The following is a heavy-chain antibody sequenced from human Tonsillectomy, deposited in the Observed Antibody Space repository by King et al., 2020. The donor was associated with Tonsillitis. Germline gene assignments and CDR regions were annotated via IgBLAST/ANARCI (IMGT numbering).Heavy chain of an antibody. Sequence: VQLVESGGGVVQPGGSLRLSCAASGFIFSSYGMHWVRQSPVKGLEWLTFIWYDGNNKYYADSVEARFTISRDNSKNTLYLQMNSLRADDTAVYHCVKEGGWQQVSSQGYYFDYWGQGTLVTVSS. D-gene: IGHD2-15*01. CDR3: VKEGGWQQVSSQGYYFDY. V-gene: IGHV3-30*02. CDR1: GFIFSSYG. J-gene: IGHJ4*02. CDR2: IWYDGNNK.